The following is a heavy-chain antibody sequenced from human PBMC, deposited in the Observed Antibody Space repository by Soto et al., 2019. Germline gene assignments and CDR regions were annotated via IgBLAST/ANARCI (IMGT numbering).Heavy chain of an antibody. CDR2: IYYSGST. CDR3: ARGDYDRSGYYTYAFDI. CDR1: GGSISSGGYY. Sequence: SETLSLTCTVSGGSISSGGYYWSWIRQHPGKGLEWIGYIYYSGSTYYNPSLKSRVTISVDTSKNQFSLKLSSVTAADTAVCYCARGDYDRSGYYTYAFDIWGKGTRVTVS. V-gene: IGHV4-31*03. J-gene: IGHJ3*02. D-gene: IGHD3-22*01.